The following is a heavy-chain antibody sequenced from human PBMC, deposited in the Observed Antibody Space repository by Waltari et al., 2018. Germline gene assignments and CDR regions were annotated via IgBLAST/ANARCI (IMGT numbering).Heavy chain of an antibody. CDR3: ATWRENAFDV. J-gene: IGHJ3*01. V-gene: IGHV1-2*05. Sequence: QVQLVQSGAEMKKRGASVKVSCEASGYTFTGYFIHWVRQAPGQGVEWMGRSNPNSGGTNYAQKFQGRVTLTRDKSINTAYMDLSRLTSDDTGMYYCATWRENAFDVWGQGTMVTVST. CDR2: SNPNSGGT. D-gene: IGHD1-1*01. CDR1: GYTFTGYF.